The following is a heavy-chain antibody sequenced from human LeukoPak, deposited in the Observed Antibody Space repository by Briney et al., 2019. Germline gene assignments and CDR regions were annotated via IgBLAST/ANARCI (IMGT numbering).Heavy chain of an antibody. CDR2: ISSSGSTI. CDR1: GFTFSSYE. Sequence: GSLRLSCAASGFTFSSYEMHWVRQAPGKGLEWVSYISSSGSTIYYADSVKGRFTISRDNAKNSLYLQMNSLRAEDTAVYYCARDYGGSSPFDYWGQGTLVTVSS. V-gene: IGHV3-48*03. J-gene: IGHJ4*02. D-gene: IGHD4-23*01. CDR3: ARDYGGSSPFDY.